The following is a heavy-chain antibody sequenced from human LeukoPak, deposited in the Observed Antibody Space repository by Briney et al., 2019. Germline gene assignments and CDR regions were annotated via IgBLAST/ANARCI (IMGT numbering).Heavy chain of an antibody. V-gene: IGHV4-59*01. D-gene: IGHD1-26*01. CDR1: GGFISSYY. Sequence: KPSETLSLTCTVSGGFISSYYWSWIRQPPGKGLEWIGYIYYSGSTNYNPSLKSRVTISVDTSKNQFSLKLSSVTAADTAVYYCARDRSGWELLLGDYYHGMDVWGQGTTVTVSS. CDR2: IYYSGST. J-gene: IGHJ6*02. CDR3: ARDRSGWELLLGDYYHGMDV.